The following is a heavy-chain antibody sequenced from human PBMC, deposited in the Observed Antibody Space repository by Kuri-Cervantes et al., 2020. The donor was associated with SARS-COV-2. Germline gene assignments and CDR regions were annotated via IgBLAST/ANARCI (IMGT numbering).Heavy chain of an antibody. CDR1: GFTFSNAW. D-gene: IGHD2-15*01. CDR3: TRGLRVARGFDP. Sequence: GGSLRLSCAASGFTFSNAWMSWVRQAPGKGLEWIGRIKSKTDGGTTDYAAPVKGRFTISRDDSKNTLYLQMNSLKTEDTAVYYCTRGLRVARGFDPWGQGTLVTVSS. CDR2: IKSKTDGGTT. V-gene: IGHV3-15*01. J-gene: IGHJ5*02.